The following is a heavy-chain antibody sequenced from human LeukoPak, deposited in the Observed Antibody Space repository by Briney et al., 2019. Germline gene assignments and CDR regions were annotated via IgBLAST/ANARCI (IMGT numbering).Heavy chain of an antibody. CDR2: IYYSGST. J-gene: IGHJ3*02. V-gene: IGHV4-59*01. Sequence: SETLSLTCTVSGGSISSYYWSWIRQPPGKGLEWIGYIYYSGSTNYNPSLKSRVTISVDTSKNQFSLKLNSVTAADTAVYYCARDLALDYDSRAFDIWGQGTMVTVSS. D-gene: IGHD3-16*01. CDR3: ARDLALDYDSRAFDI. CDR1: GGSISSYY.